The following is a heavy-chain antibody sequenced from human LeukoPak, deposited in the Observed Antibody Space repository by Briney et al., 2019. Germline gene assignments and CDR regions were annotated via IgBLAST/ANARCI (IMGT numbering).Heavy chain of an antibody. D-gene: IGHD1-1*01. V-gene: IGHV3-64*01. CDR1: GFTFSSYT. Sequence: GGSLRLSCAASGFTFSSYTMYWVRQAPGKGLEYVSAISSNGGSTYYANSVKGRFTISRDNSKNTLYLQMGSLRGEDVAVYYCAIEVNWRFDYWGQGALVTVSS. CDR3: AIEVNWRFDY. J-gene: IGHJ4*02. CDR2: ISSNGGST.